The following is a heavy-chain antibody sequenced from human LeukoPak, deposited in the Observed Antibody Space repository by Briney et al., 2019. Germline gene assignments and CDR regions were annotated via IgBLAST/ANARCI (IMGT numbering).Heavy chain of an antibody. J-gene: IGHJ4*02. CDR3: AREKHYYGSVVDY. CDR1: EFSVGSNY. Sequence: PGGSLRLSCAASEFSVGSNYMTWVRQAPGKGLEWVANIKQDGSEKYYVDSVKGRFTISRDNAKNSLYLQMNSLRVEDTAVYYCAREKHYYGSVVDYWGQGTLVTVSS. D-gene: IGHD3-10*01. V-gene: IGHV3-7*01. CDR2: IKQDGSEK.